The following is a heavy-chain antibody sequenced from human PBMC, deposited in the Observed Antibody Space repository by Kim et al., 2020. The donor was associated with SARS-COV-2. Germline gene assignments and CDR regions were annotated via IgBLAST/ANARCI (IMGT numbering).Heavy chain of an antibody. D-gene: IGHD1-20*01. V-gene: IGHV7-4-1*04. CDR3: VRPGMTWAANNVLMFYY. CDR1: GYKFTDFA. Sequence: ASVKVSCKASGYKFTDFAVNWVRQAPGHGLEWLGYVNPKTGNPTAAQGFTGRFVFSLDTSLSMSFLQISSLKAADTGGYYCVRPGMTWAANNVLMFYYWG. CDR2: VNPKTGNP. J-gene: IGHJ4*01.